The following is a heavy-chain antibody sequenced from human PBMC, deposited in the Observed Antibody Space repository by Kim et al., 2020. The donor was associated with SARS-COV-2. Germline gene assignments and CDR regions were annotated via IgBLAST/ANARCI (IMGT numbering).Heavy chain of an antibody. D-gene: IGHD3-16*01. CDR3: AKDRVVTVTTFGDAFDI. V-gene: IGHV3-30*02. J-gene: IGHJ3*02. Sequence: VKGRFTISRDNSKNTLYLQRDSQRAEDTAVYYCAKDRVVTVTTFGDAFDIWGQGTMVTVSS.